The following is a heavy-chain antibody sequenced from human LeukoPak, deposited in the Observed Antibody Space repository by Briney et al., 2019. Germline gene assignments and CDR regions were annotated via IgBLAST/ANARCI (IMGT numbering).Heavy chain of an antibody. CDR2: IYHIGTT. Sequence: PSETLSLTCTVSDGSISSYYWTWIGQSPGKGLEWIGYIYHIGTTNYSPSLKSRVTISLDTSKNQFSLRLSSVTAADAAVYYCAGEQWRPPYYYFGLDVWGQGTTVIVSS. J-gene: IGHJ6*02. CDR1: DGSISSYY. V-gene: IGHV4-59*01. D-gene: IGHD1/OR15-1a*01. CDR3: AGEQWRPPYYYFGLDV.